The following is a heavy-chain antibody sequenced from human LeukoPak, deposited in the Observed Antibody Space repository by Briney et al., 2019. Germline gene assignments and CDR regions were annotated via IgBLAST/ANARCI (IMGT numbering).Heavy chain of an antibody. CDR2: ISGSGNPS. J-gene: IGHJ4*02. CDR1: GFIFRTSG. V-gene: IGHV3-48*01. D-gene: IGHD1-26*01. Sequence: GGSLRLSCAACGFIFRTSGVKWVRQATGEGLEWVSYISGSGNPSSCAQSVKGRFTITRDNAQNSPTRHMNTLRADDTAVYYCAKDGGTHFDHCGQGALVTVSS. CDR3: AKDGGTHFDH.